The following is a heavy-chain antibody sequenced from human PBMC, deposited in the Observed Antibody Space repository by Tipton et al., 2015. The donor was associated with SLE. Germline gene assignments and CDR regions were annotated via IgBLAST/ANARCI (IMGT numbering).Heavy chain of an antibody. D-gene: IGHD5/OR15-5a*01. CDR3: ARESRSTPEY. V-gene: IGHV4-34*01. CDR1: GGSFSGYY. Sequence: TLSLTCAVYGGSFSGYYWSWIRQTPGKGLEWIGEINHSGSTYYNPSLKSRVTISVDTSKNQFSLKLSSVTAADTAVYYCARESRSTPEYWGQGALVTVSS. CDR2: INHSGST. J-gene: IGHJ4*02.